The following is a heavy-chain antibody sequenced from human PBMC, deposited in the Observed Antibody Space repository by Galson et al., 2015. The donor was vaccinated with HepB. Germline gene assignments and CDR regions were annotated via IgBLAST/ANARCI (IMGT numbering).Heavy chain of an antibody. Sequence: SLRLSCATFELTFGDYAMSWFRQAPGKGLEWIGFIRTKAYGGTTECAASVKGKFIISRDDSERIAYLQMNSLTSDDTAVYYCARKIASPDYDYYGLDVWGQGTTVTVS. CDR1: ELTFGDYA. J-gene: IGHJ6*02. D-gene: IGHD4/OR15-4a*01. CDR3: ARKIASPDYDYYGLDV. CDR2: IRTKAYGGTT. V-gene: IGHV3-49*03.